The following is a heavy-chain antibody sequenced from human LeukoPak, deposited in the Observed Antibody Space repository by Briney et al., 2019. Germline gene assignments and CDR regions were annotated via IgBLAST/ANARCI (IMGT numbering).Heavy chain of an antibody. J-gene: IGHJ1*01. D-gene: IGHD2-2*01. CDR1: DVYLSTSSYY. Sequence: KPSETLSLTCTVSDVYLSTSSYYWGWIRQSPGKGLEWIGSVYFTGSTYYNPSLKSQVTLSLDTSKNQFYLNLGSVTAADTAVYYCARHCSSTSCLKYWGQGTLVTVSS. V-gene: IGHV4-39*01. CDR3: ARHCSSTSCLKY. CDR2: VYFTGST.